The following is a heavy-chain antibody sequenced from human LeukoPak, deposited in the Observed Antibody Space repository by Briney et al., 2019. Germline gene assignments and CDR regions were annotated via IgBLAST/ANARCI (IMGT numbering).Heavy chain of an antibody. CDR2: IYSSGST. CDR1: VGSSSGGDYC. J-gene: IGHJ6*02. CDR3: ARDWDRPYYYGMDV. Sequence: PSETLSFTATSSVGSSSGGDYCGSWIRHPPGKGLEGIGYIYSSGSTYYNPSLKSRVTISSDTSKNQFSLRLSSVTAADTAMYYCARDWDRPYYYGMDVWGQGTTVTVSS. D-gene: IGHD1-26*01. V-gene: IGHV4-30-4*01.